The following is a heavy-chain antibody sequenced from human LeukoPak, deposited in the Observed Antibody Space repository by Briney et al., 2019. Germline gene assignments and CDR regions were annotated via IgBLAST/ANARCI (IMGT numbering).Heavy chain of an antibody. J-gene: IGHJ4*02. CDR1: GGSISSYH. V-gene: IGHV4-59*01. CDR2: IFYSGST. Sequence: SETLSLTCTVSGGSISSYHWSWIRQPPGKGLEWIGYIFYSGSTNYNPSLKSRVTISVDTSKNQFSLGLSSVTAADTAVYYCARGPTRYYFDCWGQGTLVTVSS. CDR3: ARGPTRYYFDC. D-gene: IGHD4-17*01.